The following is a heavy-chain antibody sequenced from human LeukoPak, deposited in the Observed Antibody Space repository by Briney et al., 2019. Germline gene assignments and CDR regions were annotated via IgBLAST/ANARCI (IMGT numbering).Heavy chain of an antibody. CDR2: TSGSGGST. Sequence: GGSLRLSCAASGFTFSSYAMSWVRQAPGKGLEWVSATSGSGGSTYYADSVKGRFTISRDNSKNTLYLQMNSLRAEDTAVYYCAKQKSRLPYFDYWGQGTLVTVSS. CDR3: AKQKSRLPYFDY. D-gene: IGHD4-11*01. CDR1: GFTFSSYA. V-gene: IGHV3-23*01. J-gene: IGHJ4*02.